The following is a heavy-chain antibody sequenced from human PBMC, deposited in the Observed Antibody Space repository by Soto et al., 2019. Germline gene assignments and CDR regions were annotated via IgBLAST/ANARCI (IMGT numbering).Heavy chain of an antibody. V-gene: IGHV3-48*03. CDR2: ISSSGSTI. J-gene: IGHJ5*02. D-gene: IGHD3-16*02. CDR1: GFTFSSYE. Sequence: PGGSLRLSCAASGFTFSSYEMNWVRQAPGKGLEWVSYISSSGSTIYYADSVKGRFTISRDNAKNSLYLQMNSLRAEDTAVYYCATGHVYVWGSYRRNPHNWFDPWGQGTLVTVSS. CDR3: ATGHVYVWGSYRRNPHNWFDP.